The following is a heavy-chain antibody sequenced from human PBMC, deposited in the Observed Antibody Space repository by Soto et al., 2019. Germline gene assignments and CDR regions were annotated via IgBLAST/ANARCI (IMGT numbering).Heavy chain of an antibody. CDR3: ARNIVVVTADAEYFQH. Sequence: SETLSLTCAVYGGSFSGYYWSWIRQPPGKGLEWIGEINHSGSTNYNPSLKSRVTISVDTSKNQFSLKLSSVTAADTAVYYCARNIVVVTADAEYFQHWGQGTLVTVSS. CDR2: INHSGST. V-gene: IGHV4-34*01. D-gene: IGHD2-21*02. J-gene: IGHJ1*01. CDR1: GGSFSGYY.